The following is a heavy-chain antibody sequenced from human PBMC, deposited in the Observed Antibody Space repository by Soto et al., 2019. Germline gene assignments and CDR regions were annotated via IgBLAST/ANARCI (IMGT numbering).Heavy chain of an antibody. CDR3: ARDFSSGYFDY. Sequence: PGGSLRISCAASGFTFSSYAMHWVRQAPGKGLEWVAVISYDGSNKYYADSVKGRFTISRDNSKNTLYLQMNSLRAEDTAVYYCARDFSSGYFDYWGQGTLVTVSS. CDR1: GFTFSSYA. CDR2: ISYDGSNK. D-gene: IGHD3-22*01. V-gene: IGHV3-30-3*01. J-gene: IGHJ4*02.